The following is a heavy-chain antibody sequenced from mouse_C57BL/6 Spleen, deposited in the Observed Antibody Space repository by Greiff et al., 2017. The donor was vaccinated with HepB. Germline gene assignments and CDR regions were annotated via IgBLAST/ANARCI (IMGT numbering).Heavy chain of an antibody. J-gene: IGHJ4*01. CDR1: GYTFTDYY. CDR2: INPNNGGT. V-gene: IGHV1-26*01. CDR3: ARGSPPMDY. D-gene: IGHD1-1*02. Sequence: EVQLQQSGPELVKPGASVKISCKASGYTFTDYYMNWVKQSHGKSLEWIGDINPNNGGTSYNQKFKGKATLTVDKSSSTAYMELRSLTSEDSAVYYCARGSPPMDYWGQGTSVTVSS.